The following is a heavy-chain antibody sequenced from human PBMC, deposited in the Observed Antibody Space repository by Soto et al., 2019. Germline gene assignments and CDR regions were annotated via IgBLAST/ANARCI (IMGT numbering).Heavy chain of an antibody. Sequence: GESLKISCKGSGYSFTSYWIGWVRQMPGKGLEWMGIIYPGDSDTRYSPSFQGQVTISADKSISTAYLQWSSLKASDTAMYYCARLGGGYCSSISCYINYYYGMDVWGQGTTVTVSS. CDR1: GYSFTSYW. J-gene: IGHJ6*02. CDR3: ARLGGGYCSSISCYINYYYGMDV. CDR2: IYPGDSDT. D-gene: IGHD2-2*02. V-gene: IGHV5-51*01.